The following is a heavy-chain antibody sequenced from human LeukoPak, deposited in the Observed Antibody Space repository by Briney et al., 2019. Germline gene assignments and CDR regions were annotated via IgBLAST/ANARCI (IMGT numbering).Heavy chain of an antibody. J-gene: IGHJ3*02. V-gene: IGHV4-4*07. D-gene: IGHD2-15*01. Sequence: SETLSLTCTVSGGSTSSYYWSWIRQPAGKGLEWIGRIYTSGSTNYNPSLKSRVTMSVDTSKNQFSLKLSSVTAADTAVYYCARDYCSGGSCYLSPDAFDIWGQGTMVTVSS. CDR3: ARDYCSGGSCYLSPDAFDI. CDR2: IYTSGST. CDR1: GGSTSSYY.